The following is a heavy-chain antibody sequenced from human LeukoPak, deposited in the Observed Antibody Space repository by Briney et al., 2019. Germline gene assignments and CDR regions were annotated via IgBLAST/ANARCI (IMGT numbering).Heavy chain of an antibody. D-gene: IGHD3-10*01. V-gene: IGHV1-8*01. Sequence: ASVKVSCKASGYTFTSYDINWVRQATGQGLEWMGWVNPNSGNTGYAQKFQGRVTMTRNTSTSTAYMELSSLTSEDTAVYYCAREDYYGSGSFSNWFDPWGQGTLVTVSS. CDR3: AREDYYGSGSFSNWFDP. CDR1: GYTFTSYD. J-gene: IGHJ5*02. CDR2: VNPNSGNT.